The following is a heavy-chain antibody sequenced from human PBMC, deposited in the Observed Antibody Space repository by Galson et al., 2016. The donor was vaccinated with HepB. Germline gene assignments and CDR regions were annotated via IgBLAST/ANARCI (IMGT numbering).Heavy chain of an antibody. D-gene: IGHD3-10*01. V-gene: IGHV3-30-3*01. CDR3: ARGFGELDY. CDR2: VSYDGSNK. Sequence: SLRLSCAASGFTFSSYAMHWVRQAPGKGLEWVAVVSYDGSNKYYADSVKGRFTISRDISKNTLYLQMNSLRPEDTAVYYCARGFGELDYWGQGTLVTVSS. J-gene: IGHJ4*02. CDR1: GFTFSSYA.